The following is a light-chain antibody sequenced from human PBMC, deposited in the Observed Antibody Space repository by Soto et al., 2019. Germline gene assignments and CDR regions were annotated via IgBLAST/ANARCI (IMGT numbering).Light chain of an antibody. CDR3: QQLRSYPST. CDR1: QDISSY. Sequence: DIQMTQSPSSLSASVGARVTITCRASQDISSYLAWYQQKPGKAPTLLIYAESTLQSGVPSRFSGSGFGTDFTLTISSLQAEDVASYYCQQLRSYPSTLGGGTKVDIK. CDR2: AES. V-gene: IGKV1-9*01. J-gene: IGKJ4*01.